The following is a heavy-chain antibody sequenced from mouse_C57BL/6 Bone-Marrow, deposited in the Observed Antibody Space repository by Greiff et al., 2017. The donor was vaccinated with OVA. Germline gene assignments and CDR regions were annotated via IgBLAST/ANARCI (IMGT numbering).Heavy chain of an antibody. V-gene: IGHV5-6*01. Sequence: EVQLLESGGDLVKPGGSLKLSCAASGFTFSSYGMSWVRQTPDKRLEWVATISSGGSYTYYPDSVKGRFTISRDNAKNTLYLQMSSLKSEDTAMYYCARRGFPWFAYWGQGTLVTVSA. CDR3: ARRGFPWFAY. CDR1: GFTFSSYG. J-gene: IGHJ3*01. CDR2: ISSGGSYT.